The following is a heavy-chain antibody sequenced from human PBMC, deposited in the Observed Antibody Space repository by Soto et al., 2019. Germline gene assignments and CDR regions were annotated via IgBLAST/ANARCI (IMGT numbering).Heavy chain of an antibody. CDR2: ISGSGGST. J-gene: IGHJ4*02. D-gene: IGHD3-9*01. Sequence: RRLSCAASGFTFSSYAMSWVRQAPGKGLEWVSAISGSGGSTYYADSVKGRFTISRDNSKNTLYLQMNSLRAEDTAVYYCAKPERPFVLRYFDWLPSPFDYWGQGTLVTVSS. CDR1: GFTFSSYA. CDR3: AKPERPFVLRYFDWLPSPFDY. V-gene: IGHV3-23*01.